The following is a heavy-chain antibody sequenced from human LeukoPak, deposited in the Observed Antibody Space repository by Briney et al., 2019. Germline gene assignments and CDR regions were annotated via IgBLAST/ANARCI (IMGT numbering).Heavy chain of an antibody. V-gene: IGHV3-33*06. Sequence: PGGSLRLSCAASGFTFSSYWMSWVRQAPGKGLEWVAVIWYDGSNKYYADSVKGRFTISRDNSKNTLYLQMNSLRAEDTAVYYCAKDSGDIYYYYYMDVWGKGTTVTVSS. D-gene: IGHD1-1*01. CDR2: IWYDGSNK. CDR1: GFTFSSYW. J-gene: IGHJ6*03. CDR3: AKDSGDIYYYYYMDV.